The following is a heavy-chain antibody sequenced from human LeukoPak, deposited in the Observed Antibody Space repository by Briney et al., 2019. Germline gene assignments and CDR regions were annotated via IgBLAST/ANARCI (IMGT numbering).Heavy chain of an antibody. Sequence: SETLSLTCTVSGGSISSYYWSWIRQPPGKGLEWIGYIYYSGSTNYNPSLKSRVTISVDTSKNQFSLKLSSVTAAGTAVYYCAISSGWYTSFDYWGQGTLVTVSS. CDR2: IYYSGST. J-gene: IGHJ4*02. D-gene: IGHD6-19*01. V-gene: IGHV4-59*01. CDR1: GGSISSYY. CDR3: AISSGWYTSFDY.